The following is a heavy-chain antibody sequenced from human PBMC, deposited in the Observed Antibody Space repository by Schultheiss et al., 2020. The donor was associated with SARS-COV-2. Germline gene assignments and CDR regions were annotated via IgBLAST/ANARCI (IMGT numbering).Heavy chain of an antibody. Sequence: SETLSLTCTVSGGSISSYYWSWIRQPPGKGLEWIGYIYYSGSTNYNPSLKSRVTISVDTSKNQFSLKLSSVTAADTAVYHCARRGAVVVPAAISYYYYYYMDVWGKGTTVTVSS. CDR2: IYYSGST. CDR1: GGSISSYY. V-gene: IGHV4-59*08. CDR3: ARRGAVVVPAAISYYYYYYMDV. J-gene: IGHJ6*03. D-gene: IGHD2-2*01.